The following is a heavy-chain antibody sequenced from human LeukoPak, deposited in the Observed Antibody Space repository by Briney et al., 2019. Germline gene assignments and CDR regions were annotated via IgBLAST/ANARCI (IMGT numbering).Heavy chain of an antibody. Sequence: RTSETLSLTCAVYGRSFSAYYWSWIRQPPGKGLQWIGEINHSGSTNYNPSLKSRVTISVDTSKNQFSLKLSSVTAADTAVYYCARGLRYYDILTGYYTYYFDYWGQGTLVTVSS. J-gene: IGHJ4*02. D-gene: IGHD3-9*01. V-gene: IGHV4-34*01. CDR2: INHSGST. CDR1: GRSFSAYY. CDR3: ARGLRYYDILTGYYTYYFDY.